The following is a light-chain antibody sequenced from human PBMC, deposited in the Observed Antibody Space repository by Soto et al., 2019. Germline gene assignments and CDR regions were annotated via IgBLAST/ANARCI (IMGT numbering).Light chain of an antibody. CDR1: QSISSW. CDR3: QQYNNWPPLFT. Sequence: DIQMTQSPSTLSASVGDRVTITCRASQSISSWLAWYQQKPGKAPKLLIYDASSLESGVPSRFSGSGSGTEFTLTISSLQPDDFATYYCQQYNNWPPLFTFGPGTKVDIK. CDR2: DAS. V-gene: IGKV1-5*01. J-gene: IGKJ3*01.